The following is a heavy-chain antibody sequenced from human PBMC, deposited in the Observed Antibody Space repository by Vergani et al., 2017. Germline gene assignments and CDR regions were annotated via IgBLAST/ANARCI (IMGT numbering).Heavy chain of an antibody. CDR1: GFSFRNAW. J-gene: IGHJ6*02. CDR3: TTDPRYCGDGSCXWLRDHHYYGMDV. V-gene: IGHV3-15*07. CDR2: IKSTFDRGTT. Sequence: EVQLVESGGGIVKPGGSLRLSCVASGFSFRNAWMNWVRRTPGKGLEWVGRIKSTFDRGTTDYAAAVKGRFTISRDDSKNTLFLQMNGLKTEDIGVYYCTTDPRYCGDGSCXWLRDHHYYGMDVRGQGTTVTGSS. D-gene: IGHD2-21*01.